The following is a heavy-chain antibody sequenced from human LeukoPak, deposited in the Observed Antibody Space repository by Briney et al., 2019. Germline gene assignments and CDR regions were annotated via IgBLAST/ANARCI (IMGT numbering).Heavy chain of an antibody. CDR1: GYTFTSYG. J-gene: IGHJ3*01. CDR2: ISAYNGNT. D-gene: IGHD3-22*01. Sequence: ASVKVSCKASGYTFTSYGISWVRQAPGQGLEWMGWISAYNGNTNYAQKLQGRVTMTTDTSTSTAYMELRSLRSDGTAVYYCARAPYYDSSDYYYPFWGQGTMVTVSS. CDR3: ARAPYYDSSDYYYPF. V-gene: IGHV1-18*01.